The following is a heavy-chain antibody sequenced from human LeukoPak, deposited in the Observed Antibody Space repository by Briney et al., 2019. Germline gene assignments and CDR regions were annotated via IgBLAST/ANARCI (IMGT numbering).Heavy chain of an antibody. CDR3: TTWVGAHFDF. Sequence: GGSLRFSCAGSGFTFSNYAMHWVRQAPGKGLEWVSTIDGPTFRTHYADSVMGRFTISRDDSKNTLYLQMNSLRAEDTAVYFCTTWVGAHFDFWGQGTLVTVSS. J-gene: IGHJ4*02. CDR1: GFTFSNYA. CDR2: IDGPTFRT. D-gene: IGHD1-26*01. V-gene: IGHV3-23*01.